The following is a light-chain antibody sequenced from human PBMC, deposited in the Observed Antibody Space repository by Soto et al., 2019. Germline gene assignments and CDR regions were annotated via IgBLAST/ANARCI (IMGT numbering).Light chain of an antibody. CDR3: QHYNSYSAWT. CDR2: KAS. V-gene: IGKV1-5*03. J-gene: IGKJ1*01. Sequence: DIQMTKSPSTLSGSVGDRFTITCRASQTISSWLAWYQQKPGKAPKLLIYKASTLKSGVPSRFSGSGSGTEFTLTIRSLQPDDFATYYCQHYNSYSAWTFGEGTKVDIK. CDR1: QTISSW.